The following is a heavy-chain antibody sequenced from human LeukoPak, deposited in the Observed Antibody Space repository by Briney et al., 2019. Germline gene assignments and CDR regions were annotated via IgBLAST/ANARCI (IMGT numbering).Heavy chain of an antibody. CDR3: ARDYGGNSPDV. CDR1: GGSISSYY. J-gene: IGHJ6*02. D-gene: IGHD4-23*01. CDR2: IYYSGST. V-gene: IGHV4-59*12. Sequence: PSKTLSLTCTVSGGSISSYYWSWIRQPPGKGLEWIGYIYYSGSTYYNPSLKSRVTISVDTSKNQFSLKLSSVTAADTAVYYCARDYGGNSPDVWGQGTTVTVSS.